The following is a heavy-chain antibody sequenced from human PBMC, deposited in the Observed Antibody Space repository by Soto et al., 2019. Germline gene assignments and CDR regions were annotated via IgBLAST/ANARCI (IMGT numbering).Heavy chain of an antibody. Sequence: GGSLRLSCAASGFTFSSYAMSWVRQAPGKGLEWVSAISGSGGSTYYADSVKGRFTISRDNSKNTLYLQMNSLRAEDTAVYYCAKDSVGTTGIVVVIATNFDYWGQGTLVTVSS. V-gene: IGHV3-23*01. CDR1: GFTFSSYA. CDR2: ISGSGGST. J-gene: IGHJ4*02. CDR3: AKDSVGTTGIVVVIATNFDY. D-gene: IGHD3-22*01.